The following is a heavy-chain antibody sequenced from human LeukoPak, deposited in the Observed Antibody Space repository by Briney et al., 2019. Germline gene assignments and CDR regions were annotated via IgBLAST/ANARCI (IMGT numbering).Heavy chain of an antibody. CDR3: AKDRSGSTAYQKSMDA. Sequence: GGSLRLSCAASGFGFSSYAMHWVRQAPGKGLEWVALIRSDEISKYYAESVKGRFTISRDNSKNTLYLQMNSLRPEDTGVYYCAKDRSGSTAYQKSMDAWGQGTTVTFAS. CDR2: IRSDEISK. D-gene: IGHD3-10*01. V-gene: IGHV3-30*02. J-gene: IGHJ6*02. CDR1: GFGFSSYA.